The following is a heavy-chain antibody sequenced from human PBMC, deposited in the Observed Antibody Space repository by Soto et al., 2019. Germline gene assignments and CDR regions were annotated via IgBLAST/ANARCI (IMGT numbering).Heavy chain of an antibody. CDR2: INTNTGNP. CDR3: ARVLWSGPSPYHFDY. D-gene: IGHD3-3*01. Sequence: ASVKVSCKASGYTFTSYAMNWVRQAPGQGLEWMGWINTNTGNPTYAQGFTGRFVFSLDTSVSTAYLQICSLKAEDTAVYYCARVLWSGPSPYHFDYWGQGILVTVSS. V-gene: IGHV7-4-1*01. CDR1: GYTFTSYA. J-gene: IGHJ4*02.